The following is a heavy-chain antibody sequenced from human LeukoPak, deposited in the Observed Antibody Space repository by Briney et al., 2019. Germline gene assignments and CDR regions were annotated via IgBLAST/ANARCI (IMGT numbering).Heavy chain of an antibody. V-gene: IGHV1-18*01. CDR1: SFIFNNYG. J-gene: IGHJ4*02. CDR3: ARDVSDIDY. Sequence: ASVKVSCKASSFIFNNYGISWVRQAPGQGLEWMGWISAYNGNTNYAQKLQGRVTMTTDTSTSTAYMELRSLRSDDTAVYYCARDVSDIDYWGQGTLVTVSS. CDR2: ISAYNGNT.